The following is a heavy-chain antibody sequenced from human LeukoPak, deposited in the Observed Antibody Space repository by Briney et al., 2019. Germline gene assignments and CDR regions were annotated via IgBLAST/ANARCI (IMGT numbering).Heavy chain of an antibody. D-gene: IGHD3-10*01. V-gene: IGHV3-74*01. CDR1: GFTFSSYW. CDR2: INTDGRGA. J-gene: IGHJ5*02. Sequence: PGGSLRLSCAASGFTFSSYWMYGVRQAPGKGLAGVARINTDGRGAAYPDSVEGRFTISRDNAKNKLLLQMNSLRAHDTAVYYCGRVNGDSDWVDPWGQGTLVTVSS. CDR3: GRVNGDSDWVDP.